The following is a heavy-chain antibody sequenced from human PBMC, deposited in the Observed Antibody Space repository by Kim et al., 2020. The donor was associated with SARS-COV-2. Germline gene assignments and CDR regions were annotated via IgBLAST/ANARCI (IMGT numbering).Heavy chain of an antibody. D-gene: IGHD3-9*01. V-gene: IGHV3-11*04. Sequence: GGSLRLSCAASGFTFSDYYMSWIRQAPGKGLEWVSYISSSGSTIYYADSVKGRFTISRDNAKNSLYLQMNSLRAEDTAVYYCASNLHFDWLLQLNEALPYNWFDPWGQGTLVTVSS. CDR2: ISSSGSTI. J-gene: IGHJ5*02. CDR1: GFTFSDYY. CDR3: ASNLHFDWLLQLNEALPYNWFDP.